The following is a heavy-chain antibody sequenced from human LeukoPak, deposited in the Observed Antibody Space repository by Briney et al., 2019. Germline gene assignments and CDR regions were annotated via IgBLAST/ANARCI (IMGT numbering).Heavy chain of an antibody. CDR1: GFTFSSYA. D-gene: IGHD2-2*01. V-gene: IGHV3-74*01. J-gene: IGHJ6*03. Sequence: GGSLRLSCAASGFTFSSYAMSWVRQAPGKGLVWVSRINTDGSTTSYADSVKGRFTISRDNAKNSLYLQMNSLRAEDTAVYYCARVPAASTGHYYYYYMDVWGKGTTVTVSS. CDR3: ARVPAASTGHYYYYYMDV. CDR2: INTDGSTT.